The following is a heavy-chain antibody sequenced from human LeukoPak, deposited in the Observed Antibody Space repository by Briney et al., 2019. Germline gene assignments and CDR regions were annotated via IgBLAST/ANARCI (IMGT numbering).Heavy chain of an antibody. D-gene: IGHD6-19*01. Sequence: GXSLRLSCAASGFIFSSYSMNWVRQAPGKGLEWVSSISSSSSYIYYADSVKGRFTISRDNTKNSLYLQMNSLRAEDTAVYYCARDLAVAGTVDYWGQGTLVTVSS. J-gene: IGHJ4*02. V-gene: IGHV3-21*01. CDR2: ISSSSSYI. CDR1: GFIFSSYS. CDR3: ARDLAVAGTVDY.